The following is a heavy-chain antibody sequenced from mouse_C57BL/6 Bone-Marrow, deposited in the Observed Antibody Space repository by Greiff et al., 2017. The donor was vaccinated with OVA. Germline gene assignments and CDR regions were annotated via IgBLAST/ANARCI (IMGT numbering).Heavy chain of an antibody. Sequence: DVHLVESGGGLVKPGGSLKLSCAASGFTFSSYAMSWVRQTPEKRLEWVATISAGGSYTYYPDNVKGRFTISRDNAKNNLYLQMSQLKSEDTAMYYCARDRNYYGSSPCSMDYWGQGTSVTVSS. CDR2: ISAGGSYT. CDR3: ARDRNYYGSSPCSMDY. CDR1: GFTFSSYA. V-gene: IGHV5-4*01. J-gene: IGHJ4*01. D-gene: IGHD1-1*01.